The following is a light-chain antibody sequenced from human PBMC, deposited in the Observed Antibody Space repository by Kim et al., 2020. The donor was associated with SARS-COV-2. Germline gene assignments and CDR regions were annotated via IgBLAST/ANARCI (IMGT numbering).Light chain of an antibody. V-gene: IGKV2-30*01. J-gene: IGKJ3*01. CDR3: MQGTHWPFT. CDR1: QSLVYSDGNTY. CDR2: KVS. Sequence: PASISCRSSQSLVYSDGNTYLNWFHQRPGQSPRRLMYKVSNRDSGVPDRISGSGSGTDFTLQISRVEAEDVGVYYCMQGTHWPFTFGPGTKVDIK.